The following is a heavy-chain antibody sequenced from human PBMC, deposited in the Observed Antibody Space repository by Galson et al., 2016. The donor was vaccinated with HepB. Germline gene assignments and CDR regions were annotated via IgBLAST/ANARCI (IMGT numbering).Heavy chain of an antibody. J-gene: IGHJ4*02. V-gene: IGHV3-53*01. CDR3: ARVQTFYDYTWGTSRPRYFDY. CDR2: IYSGGST. CDR1: GFAVRSNF. Sequence: SLRLSCAVSGFAVRSNFMAWVRQAPGKGLEWVSLIYSGGSTYYADSVRGRFTISRDISKNTLFIEMLNLRAEDTAVYYCARVQTFYDYTWGTSRPRYFDYWGQGTLVTVSS. D-gene: IGHD3-16*02.